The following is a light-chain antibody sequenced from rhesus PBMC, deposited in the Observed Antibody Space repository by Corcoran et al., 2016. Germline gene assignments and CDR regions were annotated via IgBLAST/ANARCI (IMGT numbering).Light chain of an antibody. J-gene: IGKJ3*01. CDR1: QGITND. CDR2: EAS. V-gene: IGKV1-21*01. Sequence: DIQMTQSPSSLSASVGDRVTITCRASQGITNDLAWYQQKPGETPKLLIYEASSLQSGIPSRFRGSGSGTDFTLTISSLQSEDFATYYCQHYYSPPFTFGPGTKLDIK. CDR3: QHYYSPPFT.